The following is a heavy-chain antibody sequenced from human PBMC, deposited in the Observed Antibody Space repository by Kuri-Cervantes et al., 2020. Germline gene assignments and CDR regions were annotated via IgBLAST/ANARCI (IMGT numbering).Heavy chain of an antibody. D-gene: IGHD4-23*01. V-gene: IGHV4-31*03. CDR3: ARRSLVGNSGPYFDY. CDR2: IYASGST. Sequence: LTLSCTVSGGSISSGGYYWRWIRQHPGKGLEWIGYIYASGSTYHNPSLKSRITISVNTSKDQFSLKLMSVTAADTAVVYCARRSLVGNSGPYFDYWGRGTPVTVSS. J-gene: IGHJ4*02. CDR1: GGSISSGGYY.